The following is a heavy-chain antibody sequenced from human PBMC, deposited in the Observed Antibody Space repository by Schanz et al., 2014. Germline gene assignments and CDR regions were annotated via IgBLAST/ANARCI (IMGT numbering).Heavy chain of an antibody. V-gene: IGHV1-18*01. D-gene: IGHD3-10*01. J-gene: IGHJ4*02. Sequence: QVQLVQSGAEVKKPGASVKVSCKASGYTFSRYGISWVRQAPGQGLEWMGWIGGHSGDTRYAQQFQGRLTVTADTSTTTAYMELRSLRTDDTAVYYCARDRRLQRQSGWDYWGQGTLVTVSS. CDR1: GYTFSRYG. CDR3: ARDRRLQRQSGWDY. CDR2: IGGHSGDT.